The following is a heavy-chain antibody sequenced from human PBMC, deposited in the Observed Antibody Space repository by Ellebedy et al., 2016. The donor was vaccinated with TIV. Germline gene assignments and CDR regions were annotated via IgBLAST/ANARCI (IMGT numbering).Heavy chain of an antibody. V-gene: IGHV1-2*02. D-gene: IGHD5-18*01. J-gene: IGHJ4*02. CDR2: INPNSGGT. Sequence: AASVKVSCKASGYTFTGYYMHWVRQAPGQGLEWMGWINPNSGGTNYAQKFQGRVTMTRDTSISTAYMELSRLRSDDTAVYYCAREASGCSYGTYYFDYWGQGTLVTVSS. CDR1: GYTFTGYY. CDR3: AREASGCSYGTYYFDY.